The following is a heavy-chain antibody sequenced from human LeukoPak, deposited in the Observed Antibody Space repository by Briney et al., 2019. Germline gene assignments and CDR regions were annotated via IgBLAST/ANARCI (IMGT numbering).Heavy chain of an antibody. CDR3: ATGRSGSYYNFDY. CDR1: GYTLTELS. V-gene: IGHV1-24*01. D-gene: IGHD1-26*01. CDR2: FDPEDGKT. J-gene: IGHJ4*02. Sequence: GASVKVSCKVSGYTLTELSMHWVRQAPGKGLEWMGGFDPEDGKTLYAQKFQGRVTMTEDTSTDTAYMELSSLRSEDTAVYYCATGRSGSYYNFDYWGRGTLVTVSS.